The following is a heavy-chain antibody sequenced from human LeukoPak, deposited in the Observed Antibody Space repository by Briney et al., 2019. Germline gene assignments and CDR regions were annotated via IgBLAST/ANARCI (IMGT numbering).Heavy chain of an antibody. CDR1: GGSISSSSYY. CDR3: AKTTGIYRSGRYFH. CDR2: IYYSGST. V-gene: IGHV4-39*07. Sequence: SETLSLTCTVSGGSISSSSYYWGWIRQPPGKGLEWIGSIYYSGSTYYNPSLKSRVTISVDTSKNQFSLKLSSVTAADTAVYYCAKTTGIYRSGRYFHWGQGTLVTVSS. J-gene: IGHJ4*02. D-gene: IGHD6-19*01.